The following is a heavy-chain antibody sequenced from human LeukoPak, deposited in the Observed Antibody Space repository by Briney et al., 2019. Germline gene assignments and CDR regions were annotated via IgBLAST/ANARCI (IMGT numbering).Heavy chain of an antibody. J-gene: IGHJ1*01. V-gene: IGHV3-30*03. CDR1: GFSFSSFG. CDR2: ISHDGSNK. D-gene: IGHD6-13*01. CDR3: ARGGAAAAHLGIEYFQH. Sequence: GRSLRLSCAASGFSFSSFGMHWVRQAPGKGLEWVAVISHDGSNKNYADSVKGRFTMSRDNSKNTLYLQMNSLRAEDTAVYYCARGGAAAAHLGIEYFQHWGQGTLVTVSS.